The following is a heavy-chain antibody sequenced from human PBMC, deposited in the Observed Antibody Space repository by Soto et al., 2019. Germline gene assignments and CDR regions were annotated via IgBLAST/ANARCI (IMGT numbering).Heavy chain of an antibody. J-gene: IGHJ4*02. Sequence: QVQLQQWGAGLLKPSETLSLTCAVYGGSFSGYYWSWIRQPPGKGLEWIGEINHSGSTNYNPSLKSRFTISVDTSKNQCSPQLRSVTAADTAVYYCARGVWFGELFPLGYWGPGTLVTVSS. CDR2: INHSGST. D-gene: IGHD3-10*01. CDR1: GGSFSGYY. CDR3: ARGVWFGELFPLGY. V-gene: IGHV4-34*01.